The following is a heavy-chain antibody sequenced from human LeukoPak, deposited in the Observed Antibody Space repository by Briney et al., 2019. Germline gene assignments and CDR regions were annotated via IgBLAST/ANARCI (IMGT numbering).Heavy chain of an antibody. CDR3: ARGGYCSSTSCYTGYYYGMDV. J-gene: IGHJ6*02. CDR1: GFTFSSYA. Sequence: GGSLRLSCAASGFTFSSYAMHWVRQASGKGLEWVAVISYDGSNKYYADSVKGRFTISRDNSKNTLYLQMNSLRAEDTAVYYCARGGYCSSTSCYTGYYYGMDVWGQGTTVTVSS. V-gene: IGHV3-30-3*01. D-gene: IGHD2-2*02. CDR2: ISYDGSNK.